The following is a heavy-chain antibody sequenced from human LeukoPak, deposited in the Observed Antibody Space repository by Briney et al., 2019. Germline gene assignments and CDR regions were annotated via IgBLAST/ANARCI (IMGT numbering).Heavy chain of an antibody. V-gene: IGHV3-30*10. Sequence: GGSLRLSCAASGFDFSSYAMHWVRKAPGKGLEWVAVISHDGYNKYYTDSVKGRFALFRDSSKNTLYLQMNSLRPEDTAVYHCATATGSGRSYPEGGPDYWGQGTLVTVSS. CDR2: ISHDGYNK. D-gene: IGHD3-10*01. J-gene: IGHJ4*02. CDR1: GFDFSSYA. CDR3: ATATGSGRSYPEGGPDY.